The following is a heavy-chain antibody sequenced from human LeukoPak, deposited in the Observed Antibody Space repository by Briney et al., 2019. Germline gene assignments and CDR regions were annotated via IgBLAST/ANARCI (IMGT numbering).Heavy chain of an antibody. CDR3: ARTQQWLSPFDY. J-gene: IGHJ4*02. CDR1: GGSISSYY. V-gene: IGHV4-59*01. D-gene: IGHD6-19*01. CDR2: IYYSGST. Sequence: SETLSLTCTVSGGSISSYYWSWIRKPPGKGLEWIGYIYYSGSTNYNPSLKSRVTISVDTSKNQFSLKLSSVTAADTAVYYCARTQQWLSPFDYWGQGTLVTVSS.